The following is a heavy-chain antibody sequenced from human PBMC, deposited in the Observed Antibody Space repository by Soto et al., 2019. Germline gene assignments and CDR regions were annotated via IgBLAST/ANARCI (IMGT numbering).Heavy chain of an antibody. CDR3: ARVLRYDFWSGYTGGYYYYYMDV. J-gene: IGHJ6*03. V-gene: IGHV2-70*11. D-gene: IGHD3-3*01. CDR1: GFSLSTSGMC. Sequence: SGPTLVNPTQTLTLTCTFSGFSLSTSGMCVSWIRQPPGKALEWLARIDWDDDKYYSTSLKTRLTISKDTSKNQVVLTMTNMDPVDTATYYCARVLRYDFWSGYTGGYYYYYMDVWGKGTTVTVSS. CDR2: IDWDDDK.